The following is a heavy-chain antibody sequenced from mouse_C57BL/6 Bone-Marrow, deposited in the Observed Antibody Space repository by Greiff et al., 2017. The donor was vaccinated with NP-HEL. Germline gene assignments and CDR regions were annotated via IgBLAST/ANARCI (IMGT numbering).Heavy chain of an antibody. Sequence: EVKLMESGGDLVKPGGSLKLSCAASGFTFSSYGMSWVRQTPDKRLAWVATISSGGSYTYYPDSVKGRFTISRDNAKNTLYLQMSSLKTEDTAMDYCARRGVMGYVDYWGQGTTLTVSS. J-gene: IGHJ2*01. CDR2: ISSGGSYT. D-gene: IGHD1-1*02. V-gene: IGHV5-6*02. CDR1: GFTFSSYG. CDR3: ARRGVMGYVDY.